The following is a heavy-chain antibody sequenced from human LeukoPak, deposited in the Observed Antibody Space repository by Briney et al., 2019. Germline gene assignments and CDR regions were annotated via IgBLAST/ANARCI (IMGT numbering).Heavy chain of an antibody. CDR1: GFTFSSYA. CDR3: ARSRRPPYFDY. J-gene: IGHJ4*02. CDR2: ISYDGSNK. V-gene: IGHV3-30-3*01. Sequence: TGGSLRLSCAASGFTFSSYAKHWVRQAPGKGLEWVAVISYDGSNKYYADSVKGRFTISRDNSKNTLYLQMNSLRAEDTAVYYCARSRRPPYFDYWGQGTLVTVSS. D-gene: IGHD6-25*01.